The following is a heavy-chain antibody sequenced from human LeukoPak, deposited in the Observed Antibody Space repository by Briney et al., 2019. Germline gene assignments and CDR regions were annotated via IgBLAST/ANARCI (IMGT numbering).Heavy chain of an antibody. CDR2: IKGGGGDP. Sequence: GGSLRLSCAASGFTFSTSAMGWVRQAPGKGLEWVSSIKGGGGDPFYADSVKGGFTISRDNSKNTLFLQLNSLRADDSAVYYCAKGGHDFNPFYWWGQGTLVTVSS. J-gene: IGHJ4*02. D-gene: IGHD2-21*02. V-gene: IGHV3-23*01. CDR3: AKGGHDFNPFYW. CDR1: GFTFSTSA.